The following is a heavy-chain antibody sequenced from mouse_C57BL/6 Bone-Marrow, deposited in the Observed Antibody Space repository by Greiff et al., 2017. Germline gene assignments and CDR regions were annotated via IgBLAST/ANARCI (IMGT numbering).Heavy chain of an antibody. CDR3: ARRERWFAY. J-gene: IGHJ3*01. CDR1: GYTFTSYW. V-gene: IGHV1-59*01. CDR2: IDPSDSYT. Sequence: VQLQQPGAELVRPGTSVKLSCKASGYTFTSYWMHWVKQRPGQGLEWIGVIDPSDSYTNYNQKFKGKATLTVDTSSSTAYMQLSSLTSEASAVYYSARRERWFAYWGQGTLVTVSA.